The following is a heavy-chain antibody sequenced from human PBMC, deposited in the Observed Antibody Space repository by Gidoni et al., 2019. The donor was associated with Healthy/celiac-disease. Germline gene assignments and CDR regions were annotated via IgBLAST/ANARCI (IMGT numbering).Heavy chain of an antibody. CDR3: AREAVTTVYGMDV. V-gene: IGHV4-31*03. CDR1: GGSISSGGYY. J-gene: IGHJ6*02. CDR2: IYYSGST. D-gene: IGHD4-17*01. Sequence: QVQLQESGPGLVKPSQTLPLTCTVPGGSISSGGYYWSWIRQHPGKGLEWIGYIYYSGSTYYNPSLKSRVTISVDTSKNQFSLKLSSVTAADTAVYYCAREAVTTVYGMDVWGQGTTVTVSS.